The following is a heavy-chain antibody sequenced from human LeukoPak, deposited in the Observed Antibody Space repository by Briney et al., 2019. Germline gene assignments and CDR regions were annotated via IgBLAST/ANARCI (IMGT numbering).Heavy chain of an antibody. J-gene: IGHJ4*02. Sequence: SETLSLTCTVSGGSISSYYWSWIRQPLGKGLEWIGYIYYSGSTNYNPSLKSRVTISVDTSKNQFSLKLSSVTAADTAVYYCARHDCSSTSCYMDYWGQGTLVTVSS. V-gene: IGHV4-59*01. CDR2: IYYSGST. CDR3: ARHDCSSTSCYMDY. CDR1: GGSISSYY. D-gene: IGHD2-2*02.